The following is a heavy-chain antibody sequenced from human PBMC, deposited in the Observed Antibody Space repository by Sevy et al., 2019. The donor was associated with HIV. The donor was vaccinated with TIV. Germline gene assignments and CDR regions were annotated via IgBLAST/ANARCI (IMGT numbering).Heavy chain of an antibody. V-gene: IGHV1-18*01. D-gene: IGHD2-15*01. Sequence: ASVKVSCKASGYTFTSYGISWVRQAPGQGLEGMGWISAYNGNTNYAQKLQGRVTMTTDTSTSTAYMELRSLRSDDTAVYYCARDYCSGGSCYGGGAFDIWGQGTMVTVSS. J-gene: IGHJ3*02. CDR1: GYTFTSYG. CDR3: ARDYCSGGSCYGGGAFDI. CDR2: ISAYNGNT.